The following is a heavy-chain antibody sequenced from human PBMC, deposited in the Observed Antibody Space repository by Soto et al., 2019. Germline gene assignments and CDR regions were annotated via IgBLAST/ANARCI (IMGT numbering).Heavy chain of an antibody. Sequence: ASVKVSCKASGYTFTSYDINWVRQATGQGLEWMGWMNPNSGNTGYAQKFQGRVTMTRNTSISTAYMELSSLRSEDTAVYYCARRSEQRKTGTTHYYYYYYMDVWGKGTTVTVSS. J-gene: IGHJ6*03. CDR2: MNPNSGNT. CDR3: ARRSEQRKTGTTHYYYYYYMDV. CDR1: GYTFTSYD. V-gene: IGHV1-8*01. D-gene: IGHD1-7*01.